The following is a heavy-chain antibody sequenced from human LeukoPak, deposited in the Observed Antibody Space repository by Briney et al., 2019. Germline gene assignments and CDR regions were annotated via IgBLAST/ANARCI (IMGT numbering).Heavy chain of an antibody. CDR3: ARDLDYSTGFDY. CDR1: GFTFSSSTFGSYT. J-gene: IGHJ4*02. Sequence: GGSLRLSCATSGFTFSSSTFGSYTMNWVRQAPGKGLEWVSSISSTGTYIYYTDSVKGRFTISRDIANSLLYLQMNSLRADDTAVYYCARDLDYSTGFDYWGQGTLVTVSS. V-gene: IGHV3-21*01. D-gene: IGHD4-11*01. CDR2: ISSTGTYI.